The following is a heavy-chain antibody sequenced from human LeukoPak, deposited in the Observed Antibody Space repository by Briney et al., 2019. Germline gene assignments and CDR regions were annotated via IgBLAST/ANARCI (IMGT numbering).Heavy chain of an antibody. CDR2: IYYSGSI. J-gene: IGHJ5*02. Sequence: PSETLSLTCTVSGGSISSYYWSWIRQPPGKGLEWIGYIYYSGSINYNPSLKSRVTISVDTSKNQFSLKLSSVTAADTAVYYCARVGQFDPWGQGTLVTVSS. CDR1: GGSISSYY. CDR3: ARVGQFDP. V-gene: IGHV4-59*12.